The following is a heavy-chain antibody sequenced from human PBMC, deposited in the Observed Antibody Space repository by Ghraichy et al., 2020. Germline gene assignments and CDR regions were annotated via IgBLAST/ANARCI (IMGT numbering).Heavy chain of an antibody. CDR2: ISSSSGNT. J-gene: IGHJ4*01. Sequence: GGSLRLSCAVSGFTFSTYAMSWVRQAPGKGLEWVSSISSSSGNTYYADSVKGRFTISRDNSKNTLYLQMNSVRVEDTAVYYCAKRAMVSAMRLYYFDYWGHGTLVTVSS. D-gene: IGHD5-18*01. CDR1: GFTFSTYA. V-gene: IGHV3-23*01. CDR3: AKRAMVSAMRLYYFDY.